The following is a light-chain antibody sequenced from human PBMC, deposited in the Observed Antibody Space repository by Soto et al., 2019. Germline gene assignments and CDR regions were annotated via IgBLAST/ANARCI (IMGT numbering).Light chain of an antibody. V-gene: IGLV7-46*01. Sequence: QTVVTQEPSLTVSPGGTVTLTCGSSTGVVTSGHYPFWFQQKPGQAPTTLIYDTNNKHPWTPARFSGSLLGGKAALTLSGAQPEDEAEYYCLLVFSGPRVFGGGTKLTVL. CDR2: DTN. J-gene: IGLJ3*02. CDR1: TGVVTSGHY. CDR3: LLVFSGPRV.